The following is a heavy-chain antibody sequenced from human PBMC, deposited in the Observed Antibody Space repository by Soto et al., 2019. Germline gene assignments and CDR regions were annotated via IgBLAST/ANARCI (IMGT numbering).Heavy chain of an antibody. V-gene: IGHV4-39*01. J-gene: IGHJ4*02. CDR3: ASVGFRTVNDY. CDR1: GGSISSSSYY. CDR2: IYYSGST. D-gene: IGHD1-26*01. Sequence: PSETLPLTCTVSGGSISSSSYYWGWIRQPPGKGLEWIGSIYYSGSTYYNPSLKSRVTISVDTSKNQFSLKLSSVTAADTAVYYCASVGFRTVNDYWGQGTLVTVSS.